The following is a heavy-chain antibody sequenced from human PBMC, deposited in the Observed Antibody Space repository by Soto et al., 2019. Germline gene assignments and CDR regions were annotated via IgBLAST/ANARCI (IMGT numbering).Heavy chain of an antibody. Sequence: GGSLRLSCAASGFTVSSNYMSWVRQAPGKGLEWVSVIYSGGSTYYADSVKGRFTISRHNSKNTLYLQMNSLRAEDTAVYYCATRLRYSSGPVDYWGQRTLVTVSS. J-gene: IGHJ4*02. V-gene: IGHV3-53*04. CDR2: IYSGGST. D-gene: IGHD6-19*01. CDR1: GFTVSSNY. CDR3: ATRLRYSSGPVDY.